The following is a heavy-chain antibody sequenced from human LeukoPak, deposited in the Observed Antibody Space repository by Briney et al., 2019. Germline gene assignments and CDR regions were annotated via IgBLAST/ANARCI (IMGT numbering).Heavy chain of an antibody. Sequence: GRSLRLSCAASGFTFSSYAMHWVRQAPGKGLEWVAVISYDGSDKYYADSVKGRFTISRDNSKNTLYLQMNSLRAEDTAVYYCASGYGRDWGQGTLVTVSS. V-gene: IGHV3-30-3*01. CDR3: ASGYGRD. CDR1: GFTFSSYA. J-gene: IGHJ4*02. CDR2: ISYDGSDK. D-gene: IGHD1-26*01.